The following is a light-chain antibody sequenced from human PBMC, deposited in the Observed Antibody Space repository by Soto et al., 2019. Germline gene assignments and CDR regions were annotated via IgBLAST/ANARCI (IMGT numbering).Light chain of an antibody. CDR3: SPYTSSSTYV. CDR1: SSDVGGYNY. CDR2: DVS. Sequence: QSVLAQPASVSGSPGQSITISCTGTSSDVGGYNYVSWYQQHPGKAPKLMIYDVSNRPSGVSNRFSGSKSGNTASLTISGLQAEDEADYYCSPYTSSSTYVFGTGTKVPGL. V-gene: IGLV2-14*01. J-gene: IGLJ1*01.